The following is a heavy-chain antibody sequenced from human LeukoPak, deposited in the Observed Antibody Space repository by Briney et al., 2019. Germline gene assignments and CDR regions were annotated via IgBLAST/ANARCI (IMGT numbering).Heavy chain of an antibody. CDR2: LHHSGIT. CDR1: IYSISSGYY. Sequence: SETLSLTCAVSIYSISSGYYWGWIRQSPGRGLEWIGTLHHSGITYYNPSLKSRVTISVDTSKNQFSLNLSSVTAADTAVYYCARHVNQLVTDFGPMSYFDYWGHGTLVTVSS. J-gene: IGHJ4*01. CDR3: ARHVNQLVTDFGPMSYFDY. D-gene: IGHD3-3*01. V-gene: IGHV4-38-2*01.